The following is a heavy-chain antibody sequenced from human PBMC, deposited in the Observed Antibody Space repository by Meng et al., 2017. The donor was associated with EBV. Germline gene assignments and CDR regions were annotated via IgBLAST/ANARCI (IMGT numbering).Heavy chain of an antibody. CDR1: GYTFTSYG. CDR2: ISAYNGNT. J-gene: IGHJ4*02. Sequence: LGQSGVRGRKPWASCKVSCKASGYTFTSYGISWVRQAPGQGLEWMGWISAYNGNTNYAQKLQGRVTMTTDTSTSTAYMELRSLRSDDTAVYYCARGLDYFDYWGQGTLVTVSS. V-gene: IGHV1-18*01. CDR3: ARGLDYFDY.